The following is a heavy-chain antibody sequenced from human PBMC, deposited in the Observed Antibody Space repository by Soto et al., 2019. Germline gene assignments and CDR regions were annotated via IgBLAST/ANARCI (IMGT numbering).Heavy chain of an antibody. J-gene: IGHJ2*01. V-gene: IGHV1-46*01. D-gene: IGHD1-26*01. CDR3: ARGGSLYWYFDL. CDR2: INPSGGST. Sequence: GASVKVSCKASGYTFTSYYMHWVRQAPGQGLEWMGIINPSGGSTSYAQKFQGRVTMTRDTSTSTAYMELSSLRSEDTAVYCCARGGSLYWYFDLWGRGTLVTVSS. CDR1: GYTFTSYY.